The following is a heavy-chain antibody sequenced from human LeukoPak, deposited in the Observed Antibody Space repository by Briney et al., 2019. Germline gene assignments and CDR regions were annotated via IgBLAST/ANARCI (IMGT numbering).Heavy chain of an antibody. CDR1: GFTFSSYS. CDR2: IKQDGSEK. V-gene: IGHV3-7*01. Sequence: GGSLRLSCAASGFTFSSYSMNWVRQAPGKGLEWVANIKQDGSEKNYVDSVKGRFTISSDNAKNSVYLQLNSLRVEDTAVYYCAKDWPVSGDHYSPFDYWGQGTLVTVSS. J-gene: IGHJ4*02. D-gene: IGHD4-11*01. CDR3: AKDWPVSGDHYSPFDY.